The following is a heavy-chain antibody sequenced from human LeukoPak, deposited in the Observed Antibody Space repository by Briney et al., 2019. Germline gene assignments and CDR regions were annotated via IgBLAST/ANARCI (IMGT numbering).Heavy chain of an antibody. Sequence: GGSLRLSCAASGFTFSSYSMNWVRQAPGKGLEWVSYISGSSSTIYYADSVKGRFTISRDNAKNSLYLQMNSLRAEDTAVYYCARDRLYRARITISESEFDPWGQGTLVTVSS. CDR2: ISGSSSTI. CDR1: GFTFSSYS. D-gene: IGHD3-9*01. J-gene: IGHJ5*02. CDR3: ARDRLYRARITISESEFDP. V-gene: IGHV3-48*04.